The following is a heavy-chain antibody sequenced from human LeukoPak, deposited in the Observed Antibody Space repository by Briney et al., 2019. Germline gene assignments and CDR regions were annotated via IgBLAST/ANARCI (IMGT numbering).Heavy chain of an antibody. CDR3: ARAAGILTGYYFDY. V-gene: IGHV1-2*02. CDR2: INPNSGGT. J-gene: IGHJ4*02. D-gene: IGHD3-9*01. Sequence: ASVKVSCKASGYSFTAYYMHWVRQAPGQGLEWMGWINPNSGGTNYAQKFQGRVTMTRDTSISTAYMELSRLRSEDTAVYYCARAAGILTGYYFDYWGQGTLVTVSS. CDR1: GYSFTAYY.